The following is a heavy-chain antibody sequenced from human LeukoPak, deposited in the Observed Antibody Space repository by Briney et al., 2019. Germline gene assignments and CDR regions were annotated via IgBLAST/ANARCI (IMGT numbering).Heavy chain of an antibody. CDR3: AKQLGYCSDGSCYFPY. Sequence: PGGSLRLSCAASGFIVSNNYMSWVRQAPGKGLEWVSVIYSGGSTHYADSVKGRFTISRDNSKSTLCLQMNSLRAEDTAVYYCAKQLGYCSDGSCYFPYWGQGTLVTVSS. CDR2: IYSGGST. CDR1: GFIVSNNY. V-gene: IGHV3-53*01. D-gene: IGHD2-15*01. J-gene: IGHJ4*02.